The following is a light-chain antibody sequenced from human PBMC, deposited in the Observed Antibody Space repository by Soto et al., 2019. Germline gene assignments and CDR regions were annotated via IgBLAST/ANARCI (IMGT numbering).Light chain of an antibody. CDR2: EDN. J-gene: IGLJ2*01. Sequence: NFMLTQPHSVSESPGKTVTISCTRSSGSIASNSVQWYQQRPGSAPTTVIYEDNQRPSGVPDRFYGSTDGSSNSASLTISGLQTEDEAEYYCQSYDTSTVVFGGGTQLTVL. V-gene: IGLV6-57*04. CDR3: QSYDTSTVV. CDR1: SGSIASNS.